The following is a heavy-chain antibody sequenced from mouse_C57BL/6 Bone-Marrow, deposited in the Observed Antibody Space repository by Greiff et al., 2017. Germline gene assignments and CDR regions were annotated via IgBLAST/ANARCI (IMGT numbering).Heavy chain of an antibody. CDR3: ARSPGGRRRKIFAY. CDR2: IWSGGST. Sequence: VQLQQSGPGLVQPSQSLSITCTVSGFSLTRYGVHWVRQSPGKGLEWLGVIWSGGSTDYNAAFISRLSISKDNSKSQVFFKMNSLQADDTAIYYCARSPGGRRRKIFAYWGQGTLVTVSA. J-gene: IGHJ3*01. D-gene: IGHD2-12*01. CDR1: GFSLTRYG. V-gene: IGHV2-2*01.